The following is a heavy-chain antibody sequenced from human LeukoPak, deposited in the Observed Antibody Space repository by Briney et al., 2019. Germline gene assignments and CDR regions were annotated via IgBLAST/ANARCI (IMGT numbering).Heavy chain of an antibody. CDR1: GYTFTSYA. CDR2: INTNTGNP. V-gene: IGHV7-4-1*02. CDR3: ARMPDYYYYYMDV. J-gene: IGHJ6*03. Sequence: ASVKVSCKASGYTFTSYAMNWVRQAPGQGLEWMGWINTNTGNPTYTQGFTGRFVFSSDTSVSTAYLQISSLKAEDTAVYYCARMPDYYYYYMDVWGKGTTVTVSS. D-gene: IGHD2-2*01.